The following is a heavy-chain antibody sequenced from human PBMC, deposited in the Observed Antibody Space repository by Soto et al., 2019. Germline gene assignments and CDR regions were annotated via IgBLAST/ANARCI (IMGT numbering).Heavy chain of an antibody. CDR2: ISSSGSTI. Sequence: PGGSLRLSCATSGFTFSSYEMNWVRQAPGKGLEWVSYISSSGSTIYYADSVKGRFTISRDNAKNSLYLQMNSLRAEDTAVYYCARDREVPIAIFSYSYGMDVWGQGTTVTVSS. J-gene: IGHJ6*02. D-gene: IGHD3-9*01. CDR1: GFTFSSYE. CDR3: ARDREVPIAIFSYSYGMDV. V-gene: IGHV3-48*03.